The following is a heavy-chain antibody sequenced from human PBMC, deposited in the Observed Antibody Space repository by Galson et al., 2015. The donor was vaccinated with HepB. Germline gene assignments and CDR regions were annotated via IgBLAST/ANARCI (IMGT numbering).Heavy chain of an antibody. CDR3: ARDPRYCSSNLCFPRWFDP. Sequence: LSLTCTVSGGSISSATYYWGWIRQPPGKRLEWIASISYSGYTYYNPSLKSRVSMSVDTSNNQLSLELSSVTAADMAIYYCARDPRYCSSNLCFPRWFDPWGQGTLVTVYS. CDR1: GGSISSATYY. D-gene: IGHD2-15*01. CDR2: ISYSGYT. J-gene: IGHJ5*02. V-gene: IGHV4-39*07.